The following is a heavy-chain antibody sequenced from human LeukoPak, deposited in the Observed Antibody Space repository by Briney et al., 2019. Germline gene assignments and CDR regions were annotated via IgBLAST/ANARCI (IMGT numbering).Heavy chain of an antibody. V-gene: IGHV3-30*02. J-gene: IGHJ4*02. CDR1: GFTFSSYG. CDR3: ARDGVGVVVAATFDY. CDR2: IRYDGSNK. Sequence: GGSLRLSCAASGFTFSSYGMHWVRQAPGKGLEWVAFIRYDGSNKYYADSVKGRFTISRDNSKNTLYLQMNSLRAEDTAVYYCARDGVGVVVAATFDYWGQGTLVTVSS. D-gene: IGHD2-15*01.